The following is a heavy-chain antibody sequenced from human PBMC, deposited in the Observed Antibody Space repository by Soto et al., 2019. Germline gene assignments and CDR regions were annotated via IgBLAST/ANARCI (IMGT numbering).Heavy chain of an antibody. CDR2: IYHSGYT. CDR3: AQLEGLGSDYYYYAMDV. Sequence: SETLSLTCTVSGGSISSGGYYWTWIRQHPGKGLEWIAYIYHSGYTFYNPSLTSRVTMSVDTSKNQFSLKLRSVTAADTAVYHCAQLEGLGSDYYYYAMDVWGQGTTVTVSS. V-gene: IGHV4-31*03. D-gene: IGHD3-3*01. J-gene: IGHJ6*02. CDR1: GGSISSGGYY.